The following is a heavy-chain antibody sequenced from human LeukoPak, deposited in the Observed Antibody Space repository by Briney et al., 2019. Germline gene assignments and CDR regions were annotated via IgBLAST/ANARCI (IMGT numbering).Heavy chain of an antibody. D-gene: IGHD3-22*01. J-gene: IGHJ3*02. CDR2: ISWSSGSI. CDR3: AKADSSGYYAAFDI. V-gene: IGHV3-9*03. CDR1: GFTFDDYA. Sequence: GRSLRLSCAASGFTFDDYAMHWVRQAPGKGLAWVSGISWSSGSIGYADSVKGRFTISRDNAKNSLYLQMNNLRAEDMALYYCAKADSSGYYAAFDIWGQGTMVTVSS.